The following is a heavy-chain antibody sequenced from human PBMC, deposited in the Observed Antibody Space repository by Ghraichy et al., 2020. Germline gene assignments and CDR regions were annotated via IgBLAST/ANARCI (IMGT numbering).Heavy chain of an antibody. CDR3: AKMVASTAAYYFDF. D-gene: IGHD6-25*01. J-gene: IGHJ4*02. V-gene: IGHV3-23*01. CDR2: LSGSGAAT. Sequence: GESLNISCAASGFTFSSYAMSWVRQAPGKGLEWVSVLSGSGAATYYADSVKGRFTISRDNARNTLYLQMSSLRAEDTAVYYCAKMVASTAAYYFDFWGQGTLVTVSS. CDR1: GFTFSSYA.